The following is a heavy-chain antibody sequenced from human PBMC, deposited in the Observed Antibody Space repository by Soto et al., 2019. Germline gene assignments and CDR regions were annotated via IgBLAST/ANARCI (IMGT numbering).Heavy chain of an antibody. CDR3: ARGPAVMDYYGSGSYSYMGV. CDR2: INHSGST. J-gene: IGHJ6*03. CDR1: GGSFSGYY. D-gene: IGHD3-10*01. V-gene: IGHV4-34*01. Sequence: PSETLSLTCAVYGGSFSGYYWSWIRQPPGKGLEWIGEINHSGSTNYNTSLKSRVTISVDTSKNQFSLKLSSVTAADTAVYYCARGPAVMDYYGSGSYSYMGVWGKGTTVTVSS.